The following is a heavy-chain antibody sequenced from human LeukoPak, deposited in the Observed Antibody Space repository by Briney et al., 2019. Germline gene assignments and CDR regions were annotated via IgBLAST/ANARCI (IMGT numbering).Heavy chain of an antibody. D-gene: IGHD3-22*01. J-gene: IGHJ4*02. Sequence: GGSLRLSCAASGFTFSSYWMGWVRQAPGKGLEWVANMKQDGSEKYYVGSVRGRFTISRDNAKNSLYLQMNSLRAEDTAVYYCARDEHQYFYASSGRFDYWGQGILATVSS. CDR2: MKQDGSEK. CDR3: ARDEHQYFYASSGRFDY. V-gene: IGHV3-7*04. CDR1: GFTFSSYW.